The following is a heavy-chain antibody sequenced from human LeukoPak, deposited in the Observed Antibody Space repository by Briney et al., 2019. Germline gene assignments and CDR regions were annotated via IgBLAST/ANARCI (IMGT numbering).Heavy chain of an antibody. CDR1: GYTFTDNY. Sequence: ASVKISCKXSGYTFTDNYMHWVQQAPRKGLERMGLVDPEDGETIYAEKFQGRVTITADTSTDTAYMELSSLRSEDTAVYYCATVPTEWELLLENDAFDIWGQGTMVTVSS. J-gene: IGHJ3*02. D-gene: IGHD1-26*01. CDR3: ATVPTEWELLLENDAFDI. CDR2: VDPEDGET. V-gene: IGHV1-69-2*01.